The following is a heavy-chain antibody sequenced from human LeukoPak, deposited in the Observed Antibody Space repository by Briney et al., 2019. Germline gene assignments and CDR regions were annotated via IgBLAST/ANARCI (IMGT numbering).Heavy chain of an antibody. D-gene: IGHD3-22*01. V-gene: IGHV4-39*01. CDR1: GGSILDSTYS. Sequence: SETLSLTCTVSGGSILDSTYSWAWIRQPPGKGLEWIATIFYTGNTHYNPSLKSPVTMSVDTIKNQFSLNLNSVTAADTAVYYCARQSSGYYYGWFDPWGQGTLVTVSS. J-gene: IGHJ5*02. CDR2: IFYTGNT. CDR3: ARQSSGYYYGWFDP.